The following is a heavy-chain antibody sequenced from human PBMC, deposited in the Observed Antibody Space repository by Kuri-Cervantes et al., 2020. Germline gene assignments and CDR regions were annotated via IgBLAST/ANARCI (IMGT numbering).Heavy chain of an antibody. CDR3: ARGIAAAGEGFDY. CDR2: ISSSGSTI. V-gene: IGHV3-11*01. J-gene: IGHJ4*02. CDR1: GFTFSDYY. Sequence: GESPKISCAASGFTFSDYYMSWIRQAPGKGLEWVSYISSSGSTIYYADSVKGRFTISRDNAKNSLYLQMNSLRAEDTAVYYCARGIAAAGEGFDYWGQGTLVTVSS. D-gene: IGHD6-13*01.